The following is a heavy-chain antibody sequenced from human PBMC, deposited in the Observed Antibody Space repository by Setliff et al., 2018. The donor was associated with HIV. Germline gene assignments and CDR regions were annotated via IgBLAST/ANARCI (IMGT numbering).Heavy chain of an antibody. CDR1: GGSISSSNW. V-gene: IGHV4-4*02. CDR2: IYHSGST. J-gene: IGHJ6*03. Sequence: KPSETLSLTCAVSGGSISSSNWWSWVRQSPGKGLEWIGEIYHSGSTNYNPSLKSRVTISVDTSKNQFSLRLSSVTAADTAVFYCARHRDPPGTSWIFYYYYMDLWGAGTTVTV. D-gene: IGHD6-13*01. CDR3: ARHRDPPGTSWIFYYYYMDL.